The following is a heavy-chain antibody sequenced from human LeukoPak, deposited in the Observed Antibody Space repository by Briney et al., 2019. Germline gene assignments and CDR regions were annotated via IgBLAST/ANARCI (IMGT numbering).Heavy chain of an antibody. Sequence: GGSLRLSCAASWFTFSTYSMIWVRQASGKGLEWVSTINFTTGISYYAEFVKSLIIISRDDSQNTLFLQLNSLRVDDTAIYYCAKVNYYHPYFWGQGTLVTVSS. J-gene: IGHJ4*02. CDR1: WFTFSTYS. CDR3: AKVNYYHPYF. D-gene: IGHD3-22*01. CDR2: INFTTGIS. V-gene: IGHV3-23*01.